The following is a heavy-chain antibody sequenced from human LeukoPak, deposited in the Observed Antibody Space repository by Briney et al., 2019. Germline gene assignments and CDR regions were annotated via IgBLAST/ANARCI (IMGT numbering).Heavy chain of an antibody. V-gene: IGHV4-39*01. J-gene: IGHJ6*02. CDR2: IYYSGST. Sequence: SETLSLTCTVSGGSFRSISYYWGWIRQPPGKGLECIGNIYYSGSTYYNPSLKSRVTISIDTSKNQFSLKLSSVTAADTAVYYCARHDHPVVSPIHYYGLEIWGQGTTVTVSS. CDR1: GGSFRSISYY. CDR3: ARHDHPVVSPIHYYGLEI. D-gene: IGHD4-23*01.